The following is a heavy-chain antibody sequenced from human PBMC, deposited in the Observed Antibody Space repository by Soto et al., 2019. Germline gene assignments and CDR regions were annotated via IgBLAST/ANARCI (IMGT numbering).Heavy chain of an antibody. V-gene: IGHV4-59*01. CDR3: ARTLSGGFDY. CDR2: IHNGRTT. J-gene: IGHJ4*02. Sequence: QVQLQESGPGLVKPSETLSLTCTVSGDSLTRNYWSWIRQSPGKGLEWLAFIHNGRTTNYNPSLVGRVSISVDTSKSQLSLNPNSVTAADTAVYYCARTLSGGFDYWGQGTLVTVSS. CDR1: GDSLTRNY.